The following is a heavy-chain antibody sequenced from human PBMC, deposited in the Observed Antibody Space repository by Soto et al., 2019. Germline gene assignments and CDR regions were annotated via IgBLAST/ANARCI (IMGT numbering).Heavy chain of an antibody. CDR2: INHSGST. CDR3: ARGLSIAAAGTACCFDL. V-gene: IGHV4-34*01. Sequence: KSSETLSLTCAVYGGSFSGYYWSWIRQPPGKGLEWIGEINHSGSTNYNPSLKSRATISVDTSKNQFSLKLSSVTAADTAVYYCARGLSIAAAGTACCFDLWGQGTLRT. J-gene: IGHJ5*02. CDR1: GGSFSGYY. D-gene: IGHD6-13*01.